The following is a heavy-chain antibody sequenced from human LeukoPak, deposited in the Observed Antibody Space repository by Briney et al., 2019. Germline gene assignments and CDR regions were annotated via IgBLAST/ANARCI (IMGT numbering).Heavy chain of an antibody. J-gene: IGHJ3*02. Sequence: GGSLRLSCAASGFTFSTYAMSWVRQAPGRGLEWVSTISGSGGSTYYADSVKGRFTISRDSSKHTLYLQMNSLRAEDTAVYYCAKGFWSGYLGGAFDIWGQGTVVTVSS. CDR1: GFTFSTYA. D-gene: IGHD3-3*01. V-gene: IGHV3-23*01. CDR3: AKGFWSGYLGGAFDI. CDR2: ISGSGGST.